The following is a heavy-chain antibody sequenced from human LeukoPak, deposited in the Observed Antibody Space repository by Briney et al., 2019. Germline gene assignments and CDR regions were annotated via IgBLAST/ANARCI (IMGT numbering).Heavy chain of an antibody. CDR1: GFIFDNCA. V-gene: IGHV3-23*01. J-gene: IGHJ4*02. CDR2: ISGSGGNA. Sequence: GGSLRLSCAASGFIFDNCAMTWVRQAPGKGLEWVSIISGSGGNAYYAGSVKGRFTISRDNFKNTVYLQMNSLRADDTAIYYCAEARSSTWDYYFDSWGQGTLVTVSS. D-gene: IGHD6-13*01. CDR3: AEARSSTWDYYFDS.